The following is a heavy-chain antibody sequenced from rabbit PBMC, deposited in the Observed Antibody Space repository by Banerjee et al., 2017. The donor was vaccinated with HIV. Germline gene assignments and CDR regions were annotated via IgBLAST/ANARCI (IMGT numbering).Heavy chain of an antibody. CDR3: ARFFYSSGWGGVFFNL. D-gene: IGHD4-1*01. J-gene: IGHJ4*01. CDR1: GFSFSSYG. V-gene: IGHV1S40*01. Sequence: QSLEESGGDLVKPGASLALTCTASGFSFSSYGISWVRQAPGKGLEWIAYIYPDYGSTDYASWVNGRFTISLDNAQNTVFLQMTSLTAADTATYFCARFFYSSGWGGVFFNLWGPGTLVTVS. CDR2: IYPDYGST.